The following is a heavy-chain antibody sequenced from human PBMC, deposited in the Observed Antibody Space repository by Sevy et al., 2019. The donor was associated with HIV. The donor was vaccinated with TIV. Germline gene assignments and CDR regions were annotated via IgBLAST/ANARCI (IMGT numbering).Heavy chain of an antibody. J-gene: IGHJ6*02. CDR3: ARVDSSSSYYYYYGMDV. D-gene: IGHD6-6*01. CDR2: ISSSGSTI. Sequence: GGSLRLSCAASGFTFSDYYMSWIRQAPGKGLEWVSHISSSGSTIYYADSVKGRFTISRDNAKNSLYLQMNSLRAEDTAVYYCARVDSSSSYYYYYGMDVWGQGTTVTVSS. CDR1: GFTFSDYY. V-gene: IGHV3-11*01.